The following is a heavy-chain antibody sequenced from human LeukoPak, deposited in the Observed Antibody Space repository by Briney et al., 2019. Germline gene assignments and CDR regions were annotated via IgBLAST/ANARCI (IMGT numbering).Heavy chain of an antibody. J-gene: IGHJ4*02. Sequence: GASVKVSCKASGYTFANYAISWVRQAPGQGLEWMGWISAYNGNTDYAQKFQGRVTMTTDTSTSTAYMEVRQLQSDDTAVYYCARDWVDGSGHYGELDFWGQGTPVTVSS. CDR1: GYTFANYA. V-gene: IGHV1-18*01. CDR2: ISAYNGNT. D-gene: IGHD3-22*01. CDR3: ARDWVDGSGHYGELDF.